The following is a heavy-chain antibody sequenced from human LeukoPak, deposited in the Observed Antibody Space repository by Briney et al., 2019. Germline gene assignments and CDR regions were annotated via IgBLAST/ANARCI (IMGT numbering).Heavy chain of an antibody. D-gene: IGHD3-22*01. CDR2: ISAYNGNT. CDR3: ARVNYYDSSGYYERPAVDY. Sequence: ASVTVSCKASGYTFTSYGISWVRQAPGQGLEWMGWISAYNGNTNYAQKLQGRVTMTTDTSTSTAYMELRSLRSDDTAVYYCARVNYYDSSGYYERPAVDYWGQGTLVTVSS. V-gene: IGHV1-18*01. J-gene: IGHJ4*02. CDR1: GYTFTSYG.